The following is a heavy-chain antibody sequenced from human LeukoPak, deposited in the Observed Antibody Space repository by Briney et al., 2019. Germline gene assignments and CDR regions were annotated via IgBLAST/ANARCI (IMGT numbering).Heavy chain of an antibody. Sequence: GGSLRLSCAASGFTFSTYSMNWVRQAPGKWLQWVSAISRSGDSTYYADSVKGRFTISRDNSKNTLYLQINSLRAEDTAVYYCTNRPGLFDPWGQGTLVTVSS. J-gene: IGHJ5*02. CDR1: GFTFSTYS. V-gene: IGHV3-23*01. CDR2: ISRSGDST. D-gene: IGHD1-14*01. CDR3: TNRPGLFDP.